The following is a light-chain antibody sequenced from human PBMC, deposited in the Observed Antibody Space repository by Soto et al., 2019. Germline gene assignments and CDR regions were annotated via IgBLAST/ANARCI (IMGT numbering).Light chain of an antibody. J-gene: IGKJ2*01. CDR1: QSIRTY. CDR2: AAS. Sequence: DIQMTQSPSSLSASVGDRVTITCRASQSIRTYLNWYQQKPGRAPNLLIYAASSLQSGVPSRFSGSGSGTGFTLTISSLQPEDFATYYCQQSYSTPHTFGQGTKLEIK. V-gene: IGKV1-39*01. CDR3: QQSYSTPHT.